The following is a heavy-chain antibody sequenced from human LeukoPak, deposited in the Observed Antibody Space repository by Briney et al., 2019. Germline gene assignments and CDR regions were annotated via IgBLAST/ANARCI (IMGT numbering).Heavy chain of an antibody. CDR2: IGTAGDT. Sequence: GGSLRLSCAASGFTFSSYDMHWVRQATGKGLEWVSAIGTAGDTYYPGSVTGRFTISRKNAKNSLCLQMNSLRAGDTAVYYCARGPYDSSGYYFDYWGQGTLVTVSS. J-gene: IGHJ4*02. CDR1: GFTFSSYD. D-gene: IGHD3-22*01. V-gene: IGHV3-13*01. CDR3: ARGPYDSSGYYFDY.